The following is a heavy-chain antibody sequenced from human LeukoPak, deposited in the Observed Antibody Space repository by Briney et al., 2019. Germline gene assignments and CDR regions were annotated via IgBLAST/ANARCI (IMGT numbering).Heavy chain of an antibody. V-gene: IGHV3-23*01. CDR1: GFTFSSYA. Sequence: GGSLRLSCAASGFTFSSYAMSWVRQAPGKGLEWVSAISGSGGSTYYADSVKGRFTISRDNSKNTLYLQMNSLGAEDTAVYYCARDRGGFTMVRGVLDYWGQGTLVTVSS. J-gene: IGHJ4*02. CDR3: ARDRGGFTMVRGVLDY. CDR2: ISGSGGST. D-gene: IGHD3-10*01.